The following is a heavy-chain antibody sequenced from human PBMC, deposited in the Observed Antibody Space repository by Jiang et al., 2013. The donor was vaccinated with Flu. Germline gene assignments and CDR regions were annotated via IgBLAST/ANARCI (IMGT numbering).Heavy chain of an antibody. J-gene: IGHJ4*02. CDR1: GGSLSGYY. V-gene: IGHV4-59*01. CDR3: ARMYTTAYSRPSIDS. CDR2: IYYLGST. Sequence: GSGLVKPSETLALTCTVSGGSLSGYYWSWIRQPPGKGMEWLGYIYYLGSTDYNPSLNGRVALSLDASKNQFSMRLSSVTAADSALYYCARMYTTAYSRPSIDSWGQGSQVIVSS. D-gene: IGHD2/OR15-2a*01.